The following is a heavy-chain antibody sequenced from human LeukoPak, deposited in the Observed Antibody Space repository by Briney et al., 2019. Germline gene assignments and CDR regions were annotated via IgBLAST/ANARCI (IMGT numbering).Heavy chain of an antibody. J-gene: IGHJ4*02. CDR1: GYTFTGHY. CDR2: IDPNSGGT. D-gene: IGHD3-9*01. CDR3: ARVSGILTSYRLQPYDY. Sequence: GASVKVSCKASGYTFTGHYMHWVRQAPGQGLEWMGWIDPNSGGTNYGQKFQGRVTMTRDTSISTAYMELSRLTSDDTAVYYCARVSGILTSYRLQPYDYWGQGTLVTVSS. V-gene: IGHV1-2*02.